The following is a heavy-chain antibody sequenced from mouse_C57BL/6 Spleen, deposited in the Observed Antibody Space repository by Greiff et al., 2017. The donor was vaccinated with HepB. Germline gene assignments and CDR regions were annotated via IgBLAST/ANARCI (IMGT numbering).Heavy chain of an antibody. J-gene: IGHJ4*01. CDR3: ASLLGRDATDY. CDR2: IYPSDSET. D-gene: IGHD4-1*01. V-gene: IGHV1-61*01. CDR1: GYTFTSYW. Sequence: VQLQQPGAELVRPGSSVKLSCKASGYTFTSYWMDWVKQRPGQGLEWIGNIYPSDSETHYNQKFKDKATLTVDKSSSTAYMQLSSLTSEDSAVYYCASLLGRDATDYWGQGTSVTVSS.